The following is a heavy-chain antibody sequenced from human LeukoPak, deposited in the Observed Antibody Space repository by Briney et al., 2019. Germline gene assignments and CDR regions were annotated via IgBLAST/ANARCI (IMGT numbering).Heavy chain of an antibody. CDR2: INPNSGGT. D-gene: IGHD3-10*01. J-gene: IGHJ3*02. CDR3: ARDRITMVRGVDAFDI. Sequence: ASVKVSCKASGYTFTGYYMHWVRQAPGQGLEWMGWINPNSGGTNYAQKFQGRVTMTRDTSISTAYMELNRLRSDDTAVYYCARDRITMVRGVDAFDIWGQGTMVTVSS. V-gene: IGHV1-2*02. CDR1: GYTFTGYY.